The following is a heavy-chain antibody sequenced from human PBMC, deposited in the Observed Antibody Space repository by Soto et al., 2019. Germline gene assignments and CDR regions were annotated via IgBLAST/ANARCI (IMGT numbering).Heavy chain of an antibody. CDR2: ISSSSSYI. CDR3: AKELHNPFNY. J-gene: IGHJ4*02. Sequence: PGGSLRLACAASGFTFSSYSMNWVRQAPGKGLEWVSSISSSSSYIYYADSVKGRFTISRDNSKTTLYLQMNSLRAEDTAVYYSAKELHNPFNYRGQRTLVTVSS. CDR1: GFTFSSYS. V-gene: IGHV3-21*01.